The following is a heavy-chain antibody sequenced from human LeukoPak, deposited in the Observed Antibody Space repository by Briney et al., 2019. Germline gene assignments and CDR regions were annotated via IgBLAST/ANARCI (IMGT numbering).Heavy chain of an antibody. J-gene: IGHJ4*02. CDR1: GFIFNAYG. Sequence: GALRLSCEVSGFIFNAYGMSWVRQAPGKGLEWVSSITGSTRSTYYTDSVKGRFTISRDNSKNTLYLQMNSLRAEDTAVYYCASILLWYVYDYWGQGTLVTVSS. CDR2: ITGSTRST. D-gene: IGHD3-10*01. CDR3: ASILLWYVYDY. V-gene: IGHV3-23*01.